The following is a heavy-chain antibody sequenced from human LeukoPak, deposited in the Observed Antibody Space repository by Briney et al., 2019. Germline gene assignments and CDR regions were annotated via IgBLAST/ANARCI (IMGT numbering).Heavy chain of an antibody. Sequence: GGSLRLSCTASGFTFGDYAMSWVRQAPGKGLEWVGFIRSKAYGGTTEYAASVKGRFTISRDDSKSIAYLQMNSLKTEDTAVYYCTAYYDFWSDYYISAAFDYWGQGTLVTVSS. CDR3: TAYYDFWSDYYISAAFDY. V-gene: IGHV3-49*04. CDR1: GFTFGDYA. J-gene: IGHJ4*02. D-gene: IGHD3-3*01. CDR2: IRSKAYGGTT.